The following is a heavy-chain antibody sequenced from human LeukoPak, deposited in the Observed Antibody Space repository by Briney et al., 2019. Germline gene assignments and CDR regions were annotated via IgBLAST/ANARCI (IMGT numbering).Heavy chain of an antibody. CDR3: ARDKYTGYETFDY. CDR2: INPNNGGT. V-gene: IGHV1-2*02. D-gene: IGHD5-12*01. Sequence: ASVKVSCKASGHTFTGYYIHWVRQAPGQGLEWMGWINPNNGGTNYAQKFQGRVTMTRDTSISTAYMELNRLTSDDTAVYYCARDKYTGYETFDYWGQGTPVTVSS. CDR1: GHTFTGYY. J-gene: IGHJ4*02.